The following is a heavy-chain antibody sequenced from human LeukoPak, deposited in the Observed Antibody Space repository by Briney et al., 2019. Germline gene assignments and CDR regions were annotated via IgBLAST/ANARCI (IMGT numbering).Heavy chain of an antibody. V-gene: IGHV3-7*02. D-gene: IGHD3-22*01. J-gene: IGHJ4*02. CDR2: IKYDGSDK. Sequence: GGSLRLSCAASGFTFSSYWMNWVRQAPGKGLEWVANIKYDGSDKYYVDSVKGRFTISRDNAKNSLYLQMNSLGAEDTAVYYCAKSDNTGYYTTYYFDSWGQGTLVTVSS. CDR3: AKSDNTGYYTTYYFDS. CDR1: GFTFSSYW.